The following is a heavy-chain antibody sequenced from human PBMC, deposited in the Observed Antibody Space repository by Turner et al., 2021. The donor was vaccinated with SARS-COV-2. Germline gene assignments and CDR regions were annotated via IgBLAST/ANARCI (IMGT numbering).Heavy chain of an antibody. CDR2: IYYSGST. J-gene: IGHJ3*02. V-gene: IGHV4-31*03. Sequence: QVQLQESGPGLVKPSQTLSLTCTVSGCSISSGGYYWSWIRQHPGKGLEWIGYIYYSGSTYYNPSLKSRVTISVDTSKNQFSLKLSSVTAADTAVYYCARGGWSDYVESTPFDIWGQGTVVTISS. CDR3: ARGGWSDYVESTPFDI. D-gene: IGHD1-26*01. CDR1: GCSISSGGYY.